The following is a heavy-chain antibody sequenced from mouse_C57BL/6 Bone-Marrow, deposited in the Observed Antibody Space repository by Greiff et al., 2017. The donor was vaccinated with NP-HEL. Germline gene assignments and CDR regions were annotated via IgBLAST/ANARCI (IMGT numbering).Heavy chain of an antibody. CDR1: GYTFTDHT. V-gene: IGHV1-78*01. CDR3: ARNDGYYPYWYFDV. D-gene: IGHD2-3*01. CDR2: IYPRDGST. J-gene: IGHJ1*03. Sequence: VQVVESDAELVKPGASVKISCKVSGYTFTDHTIHWMKQRPEQGLEWIGYIYPRDGSTKYNEKFKGKATLTAVKSSSTAYMQLNSLTSEDSAVYFCARNDGYYPYWYFDVWGTGTTVTVSS.